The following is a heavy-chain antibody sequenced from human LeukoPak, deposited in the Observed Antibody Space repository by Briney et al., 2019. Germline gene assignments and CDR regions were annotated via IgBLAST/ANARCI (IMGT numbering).Heavy chain of an antibody. D-gene: IGHD2-2*01. Sequence: ASVKVSCKASGGTFSSYAISWVRQAPGQGLEWMGGIIPIFGTANYAQKFQGRVTITADESTSTAYMELSSLRSEDAAVNYCASCIGYCSSTSCYYYYYMDVWGKGTSVTVSS. CDR2: IIPIFGTA. CDR1: GGTFSSYA. CDR3: ASCIGYCSSTSCYYYYYMDV. J-gene: IGHJ6*03. V-gene: IGHV1-69*13.